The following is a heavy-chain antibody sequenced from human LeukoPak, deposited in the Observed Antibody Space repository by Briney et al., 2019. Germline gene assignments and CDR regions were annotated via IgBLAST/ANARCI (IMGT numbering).Heavy chain of an antibody. CDR1: GGSISSSSYY. Sequence: NPSETLSLTCIVSGGSISSSSYYWGWIRQPPGKGLEWIGSIYYSGSTYYNPSLKSRVTISVDTSKNQFSLKLSSVTAADTAVYYCVSCNAKTSLTNFDYWGQGTLVTVSS. CDR3: VSCNAKTSLTNFDY. V-gene: IGHV4-39*01. D-gene: IGHD2/OR15-2a*01. J-gene: IGHJ4*02. CDR2: IYYSGST.